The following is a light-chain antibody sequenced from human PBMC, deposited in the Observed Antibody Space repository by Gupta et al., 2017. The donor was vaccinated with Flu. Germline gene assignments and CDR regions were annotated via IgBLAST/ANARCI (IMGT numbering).Light chain of an antibody. V-gene: IGKV1-5*03. J-gene: IGKJ1*01. CDR1: QRISNL. CDR2: KAS. CDR3: QQYNSYSWT. Sequence: DIQMTQSPSTLSASVGDRVTITCRASQRISNLLAWYQQKPGKAPKLLIYKASSLESGVPSRFSGSGSGTEFTLTISSLQPDDLGSYYCQQYNSYSWTFGQGTKVEIK.